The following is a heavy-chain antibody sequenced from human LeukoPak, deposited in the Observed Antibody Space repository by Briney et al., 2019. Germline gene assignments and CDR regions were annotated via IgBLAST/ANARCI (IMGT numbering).Heavy chain of an antibody. D-gene: IGHD2-15*01. CDR3: ARVLGVAAMDY. V-gene: IGHV3-48*01. CDR2: ISSSSSII. CDR1: GFTFSSYS. Sequence: PGRSLRLSCAASGFTFSSYSMNWVRQAPGKGLEWISYISSSSSIIYYADSEKGRFTISRDNAKNSLYLQMNSLRAEDTAVYYCARVLGVAAMDYWGQGTLVTVSS. J-gene: IGHJ4*02.